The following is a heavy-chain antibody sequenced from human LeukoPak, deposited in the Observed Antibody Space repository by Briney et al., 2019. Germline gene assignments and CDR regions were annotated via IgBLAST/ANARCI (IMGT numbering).Heavy chain of an antibody. J-gene: IGHJ3*02. D-gene: IGHD3-10*01. CDR2: IYYSGST. CDR1: GGSISSYY. CDR3: ARVEPMVRGVSAFDI. V-gene: IGHV4-59*01. Sequence: SETLSLTCTVSGGSISSYYWSWIRQPPGKGLEWIGYIYYSGSTNYNPSLKSRVTISVDTSKNQFSLKLSSVTAADTAVYYCARVEPMVRGVSAFDIWGQGTVVTVSS.